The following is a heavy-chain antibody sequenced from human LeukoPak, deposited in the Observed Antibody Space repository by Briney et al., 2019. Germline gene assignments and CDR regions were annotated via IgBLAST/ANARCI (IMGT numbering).Heavy chain of an antibody. CDR2: IYYSGST. J-gene: IGHJ5*02. V-gene: IGHV4-59*08. CDR3: AGLTLFYGDYVGWFDP. D-gene: IGHD4-17*01. CDR1: GGSISSYY. Sequence: SETLSLTCTVSGGSISSYYWSWIRQPPGKGLEWIGYIYYSGSTNYNPSLKSRVTISVDTSKNQFSLKLSSVTAADTAVYYCAGLTLFYGDYVGWFDPWGQGTLVTVSS.